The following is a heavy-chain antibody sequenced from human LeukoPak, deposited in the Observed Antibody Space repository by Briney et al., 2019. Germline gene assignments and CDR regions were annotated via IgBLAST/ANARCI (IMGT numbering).Heavy chain of an antibody. CDR3: AKLVGATTGIDY. CDR2: INGDGTST. J-gene: IGHJ4*02. V-gene: IGHV3-74*01. Sequence: GGSLRLSCAASGFTFSDYWMHWVRQAPGKGLVWVSRINGDGTSTRYADSVKGRFTISRDNAKNRVYLQMNSLSAEDTAVYYCAKLVGATTGIDYWGQGTLVTVSS. D-gene: IGHD1-26*01. CDR1: GFTFSDYW.